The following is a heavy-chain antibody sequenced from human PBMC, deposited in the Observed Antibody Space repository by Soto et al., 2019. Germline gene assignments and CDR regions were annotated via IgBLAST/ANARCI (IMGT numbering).Heavy chain of an antibody. V-gene: IGHV4-34*01. CDR2: INHSGST. CDR1: GGSFRGYY. D-gene: IGHD6-6*01. Sequence: PSLPSAVCGGSFRGYYWSWILQPPGKGLEWIGEINHSGSTNYNPSLKSRVTISVDTSKNQFSLKLSSVTAADTAVYYCARAKTEADSSSSCLDHWGQGTLVTVSS. CDR3: ARAKTEADSSSSCLDH. J-gene: IGHJ4*02.